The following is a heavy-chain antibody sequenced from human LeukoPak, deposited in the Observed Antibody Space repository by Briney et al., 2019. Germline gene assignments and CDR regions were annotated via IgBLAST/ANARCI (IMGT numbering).Heavy chain of an antibody. CDR3: TRSRESREFDS. V-gene: IGHV1-2*02. Sequence: GASVKVSCKASGYTFTDYYIHWVRQAPGQGLEWMAWIRPFSGGTRYAQKFQDRVTLTRDTSISTAYMDSSRLTSDDTAVYFCTRSRESREFDSWGQGTLVTVSS. CDR2: IRPFSGGT. J-gene: IGHJ4*02. D-gene: IGHD1-26*01. CDR1: GYTFTDYY.